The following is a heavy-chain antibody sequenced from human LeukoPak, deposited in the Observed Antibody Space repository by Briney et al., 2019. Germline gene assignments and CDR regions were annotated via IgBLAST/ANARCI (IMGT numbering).Heavy chain of an antibody. D-gene: IGHD6-19*01. V-gene: IGHV3-23*01. CDR1: GFTFSSYA. CDR2: ISGSGGST. J-gene: IGHJ4*02. CDR3: ARGFFGGWYGYFDY. Sequence: GGSLRLSCAASGFTFSSYAMSWVRQAPGKGLEWVSVISGSGGSTYYADSVKGRFTISRDNSKNTLYLQMNSLRGDDTAVYYCARGFFGGWYGYFDYWGQGTLVTVSS.